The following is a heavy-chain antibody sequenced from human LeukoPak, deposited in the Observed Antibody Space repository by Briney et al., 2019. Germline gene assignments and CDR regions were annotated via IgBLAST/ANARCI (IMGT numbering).Heavy chain of an antibody. CDR1: GYSFTNSW. D-gene: IGHD4-11*01. V-gene: IGHV5-51*01. Sequence: ESLKISCKGFGYSFTNSWIGWVRQMPGKGLEWMGNIYPGDSDTRYSPSFQGQVTISADKSISTAYLQWSGLKASDTAMYYCARLQSYYFNYWGQGTLVTVSS. CDR3: ARLQSYYFNY. CDR2: IYPGDSDT. J-gene: IGHJ4*02.